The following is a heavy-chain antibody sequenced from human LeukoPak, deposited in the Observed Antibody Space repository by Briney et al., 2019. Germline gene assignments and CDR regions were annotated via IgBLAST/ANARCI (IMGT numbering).Heavy chain of an antibody. Sequence: PSETLSLTCAVYAGSFSGYYWSWLRQPPGKGLEWIGEINHSGRTNYKPSLKSRVTISVDTSKNQFSLKLSSVTAADTAVYYCERGGEDYYDSSGYYPFDYWGQGTLVIVSA. CDR2: INHSGRT. J-gene: IGHJ4*02. D-gene: IGHD3-22*01. V-gene: IGHV4-34*01. CDR1: AGSFSGYY. CDR3: ERGGEDYYDSSGYYPFDY.